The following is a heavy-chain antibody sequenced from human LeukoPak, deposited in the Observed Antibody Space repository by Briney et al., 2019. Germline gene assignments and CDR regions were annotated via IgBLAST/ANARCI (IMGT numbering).Heavy chain of an antibody. Sequence: SETLSLTCTVSGYSITNGYYWGWFRQPPGKGLEWVASISHAGSTYYNPSLKSRVTISVDTSKNHFSLTLSSVTASDTAVYYCARGERGSDYWGQGTLVTVSS. D-gene: IGHD5-24*01. CDR1: GYSITNGYY. J-gene: IGHJ4*02. CDR3: ARGERGSDY. V-gene: IGHV4-38-2*02. CDR2: ISHAGST.